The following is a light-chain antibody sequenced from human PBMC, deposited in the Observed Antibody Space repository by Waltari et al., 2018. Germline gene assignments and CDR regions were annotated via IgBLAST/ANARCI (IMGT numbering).Light chain of an antibody. J-gene: IGKJ4*01. V-gene: IGKV2D-29*01. CDR1: QSLLHSGGKTY. CDR2: ELY. CDR3: MHSIQLPLT. Sequence: DIVMTQTPLSLSVTPGQPASISCKSSQSLLHSGGKTYLYLYLKKPGSPPQLLIYELYKRVSGVPDRFGGSGAGTDCTLKISRVESEDVGVYYCMHSIQLPLTCGGVTKVEIK.